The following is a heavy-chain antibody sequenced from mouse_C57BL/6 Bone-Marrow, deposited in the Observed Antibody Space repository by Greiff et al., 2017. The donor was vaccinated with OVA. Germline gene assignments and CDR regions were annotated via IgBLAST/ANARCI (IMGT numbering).Heavy chain of an antibody. D-gene: IGHD2-3*01. CDR2: IYPGSGST. J-gene: IGHJ2*01. CDR1: GYTFTSYW. Sequence: QVQLQQPGAELVKPGASVKMSCKASGYTFTSYWITWVKQRPGQGLEWIGDIYPGSGSTNYNEKFKSKATLTVDTSASTAYMQLSSLTSEDSAVYYCAREGFYDGGDFDDWGQGTTLTVSS. V-gene: IGHV1-55*01. CDR3: AREGFYDGGDFDD.